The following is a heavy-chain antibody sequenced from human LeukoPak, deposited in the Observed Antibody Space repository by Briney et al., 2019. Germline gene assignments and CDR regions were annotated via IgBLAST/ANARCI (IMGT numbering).Heavy chain of an antibody. D-gene: IGHD4-23*01. V-gene: IGHV1-2*02. CDR2: INPHSGGT. CDR3: ARAYDYGGNLVPFDY. J-gene: IGHJ4*02. Sequence: ASVKVSCKASGYTFTGYYMHWVRQAPGQGLEWMGWINPHSGGTNSAQKFQGRVTMTRDTSISTAYMDLSRLRSDDTAVYYCARAYDYGGNLVPFDYWGQGTLVTVSS. CDR1: GYTFTGYY.